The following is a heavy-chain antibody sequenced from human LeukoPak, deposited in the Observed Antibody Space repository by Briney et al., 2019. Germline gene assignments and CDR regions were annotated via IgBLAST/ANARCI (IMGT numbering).Heavy chain of an antibody. CDR1: GFTFSRYG. CDR2: IRYDGSNK. CDR3: ARDFGARGWFDY. D-gene: IGHD6-19*01. J-gene: IGHJ4*02. V-gene: IGHV3-30*02. Sequence: GGSLRLSCAASGFTFSRYGMHWVRQAPGKGLEWVTFIRYDGSNKYYADSVKGRFTIYRDNSKNTLYLQMNSLRAEDTAVYYCARDFGARGWFDYWGQGTLVTVSS.